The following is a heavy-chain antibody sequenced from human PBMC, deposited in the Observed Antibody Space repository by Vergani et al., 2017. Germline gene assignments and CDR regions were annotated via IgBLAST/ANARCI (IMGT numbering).Heavy chain of an antibody. CDR1: GFMFSSFT. CDR2: TSYDGTNK. CDR3: AREPMVLPEDIELHWYCAL. V-gene: IGHV3-30*01. Sequence: QVQLVESGGGVVQPGTSLRLSCSASGFMFSSFTFHFVLPAPGKGLDWLAVTSYDGTNKHYADSVKGRFTISRDSSKNTLYLHMTNLRPEDTAVYFCAREPMVLPEDIELHWYCALWGRGTRVTVSS. D-gene: IGHD2-15*01. J-gene: IGHJ2*01.